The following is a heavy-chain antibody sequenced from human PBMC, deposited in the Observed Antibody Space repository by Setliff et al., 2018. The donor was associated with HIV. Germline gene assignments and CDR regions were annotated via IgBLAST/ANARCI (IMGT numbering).Heavy chain of an antibody. V-gene: IGHV4-34*01. J-gene: IGHJ5*02. D-gene: IGHD3-10*01. CDR3: ARGEAFAEIFLKNWFDP. CDR2: IGHNGNT. CDR1: GDSFSEFY. Sequence: SETLSLTCAVYGDSFSEFYWNWIRQPPGKGLEWIGKIGHNGNTYYSPSLKSRVTLPVDTSKNQISLNVRSVTAADTAVYYCARGEAFAEIFLKNWFDPWGQGTLVTVSS.